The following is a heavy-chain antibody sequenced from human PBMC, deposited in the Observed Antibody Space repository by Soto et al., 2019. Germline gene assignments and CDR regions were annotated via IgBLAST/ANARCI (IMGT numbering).Heavy chain of an antibody. D-gene: IGHD3-16*01. CDR2: IYWDDDK. V-gene: IGHV2-5*02. CDR1: GFSLTTRGVG. Sequence: QITLKESGPTLVKPTQTLTLTCTFSGFSLTTRGVGVGWIRQPPGKALECLALIYWDDDKRYSPSLQSRLSITKDTSKNQVVLTMTNVDPVDTATYYCSHIPNYYQYAWFDPCGQGTLVAVSS. CDR3: SHIPNYYQYAWFDP. J-gene: IGHJ5*02.